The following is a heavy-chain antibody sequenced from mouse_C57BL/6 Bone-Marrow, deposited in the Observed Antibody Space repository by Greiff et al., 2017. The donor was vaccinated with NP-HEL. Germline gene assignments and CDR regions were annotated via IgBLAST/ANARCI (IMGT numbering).Heavy chain of an antibody. Sequence: EVMLVESGGDLVKPGGSLKLSCAASGFTFSSYGLSWVRQTPDKRLEWVATISSGGSYTYYPDSVKGRFTISRDNAKNTLYLQMSSLKSEDTAMFCCAPDTGSSCLAYWGQGTLVTVSA. D-gene: IGHD1-2*01. CDR3: APDTGSSCLAY. J-gene: IGHJ3*01. V-gene: IGHV5-6*01. CDR1: GFTFSSYG. CDR2: ISSGGSYT.